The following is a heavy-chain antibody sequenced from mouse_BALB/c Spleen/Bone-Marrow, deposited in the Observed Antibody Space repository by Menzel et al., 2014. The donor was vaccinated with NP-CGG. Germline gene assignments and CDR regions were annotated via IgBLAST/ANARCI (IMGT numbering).Heavy chain of an antibody. Sequence: QVQLQQSGPELVKPGASVKMSCKASGYTFTSYYIHWVKQRPGQGLERIGWIYPGDGSTKYNEKFKGKTTLTADKSSSTAYMLLSSLTSEDSAIYFCARGDYYYGSSRAWFAYWGQGTLVTVSA. CDR2: IYPGDGST. D-gene: IGHD1-1*01. CDR3: ARGDYYYGSSRAWFAY. V-gene: IGHV1S56*01. CDR1: GYTFTSYY. J-gene: IGHJ3*01.